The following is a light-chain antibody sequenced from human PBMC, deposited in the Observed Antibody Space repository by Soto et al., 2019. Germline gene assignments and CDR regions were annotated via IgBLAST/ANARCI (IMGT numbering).Light chain of an antibody. CDR3: QQYGISSRT. CDR1: QSVSSSY. V-gene: IGKV3-20*01. J-gene: IGKJ1*01. Sequence: EIVLTQSPGTPSLSPGERATLSCRASQSVSSSYLAWYQQKPGQAPRLLIYGASSRATGIPDRFSDSGSGTNFTLTISRLEPEDFAVYDCQQYGISSRTFGKGTQVEI. CDR2: GAS.